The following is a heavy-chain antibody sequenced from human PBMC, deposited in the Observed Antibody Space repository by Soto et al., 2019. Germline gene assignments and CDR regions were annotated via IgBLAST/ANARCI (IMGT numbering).Heavy chain of an antibody. V-gene: IGHV1-8*01. CDR3: ARGGEDCSGGSCYLWFDP. D-gene: IGHD2-15*01. Sequence: QVQLVQSGAEVKKPGASVKVSCKASGYTFTSYDINWVRQATGQGLEWMGWMNPNSGNTGYAQKFQGRVTMTSNTSISTAYMDLSSLRSEDTAVYYCARGGEDCSGGSCYLWFDPWGQGTLVTVSS. CDR2: MNPNSGNT. CDR1: GYTFTSYD. J-gene: IGHJ5*02.